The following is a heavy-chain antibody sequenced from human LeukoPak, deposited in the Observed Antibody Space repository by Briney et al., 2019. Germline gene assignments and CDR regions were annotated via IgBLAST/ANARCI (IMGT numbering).Heavy chain of an antibody. CDR2: INKDVSAR. CDR3: ARGGYYTFDY. CDR1: RFTFSDYW. D-gene: IGHD3-3*01. V-gene: IGHV3-7*01. Sequence: PGGSLRLSCAASRFTFSDYWMNWVRLAPGKGLEWVASINKDVSARYYVDSVKGRLTIFRENAKNSLYLQMNSLRAEDTAVYFCARGGYYTFDYWGQGTLVTVSS. J-gene: IGHJ4*02.